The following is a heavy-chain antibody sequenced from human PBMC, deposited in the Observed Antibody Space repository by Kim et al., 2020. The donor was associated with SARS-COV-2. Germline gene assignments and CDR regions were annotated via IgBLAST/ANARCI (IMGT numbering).Heavy chain of an antibody. CDR1: GFTFSDYY. V-gene: IGHV3-11*03. CDR3: ARCTKHNYYDIINGWFDY. D-gene: IGHD3-22*01. CDR2: ISSSIYT. Sequence: GGSLRLSCTASGFTFSDYYMSWIRQAPGKGLEWVVYISSSIYTNIADSAACRFTISRDHAKNSLNLHLNNLSTVNTDVSSCARCTKHNYYDIINGWFDY. J-gene: IGHJ4*01.